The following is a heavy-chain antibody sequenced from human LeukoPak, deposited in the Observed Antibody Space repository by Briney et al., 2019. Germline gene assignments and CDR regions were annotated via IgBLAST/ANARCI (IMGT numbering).Heavy chain of an antibody. Sequence: RGSLKLSCAASGFTFSDYTMSWVRQAPGKGLEWVSSITPRGDYIYYADSLKGRFTISRDNAKNSLYLQMSSLRAEDTAVYYCVRHRTASDYWGQGALVTVSS. CDR3: VRHRTASDY. CDR2: ITPRGDYI. D-gene: IGHD1-1*01. CDR1: GFTFSDYT. V-gene: IGHV3-21*01. J-gene: IGHJ4*02.